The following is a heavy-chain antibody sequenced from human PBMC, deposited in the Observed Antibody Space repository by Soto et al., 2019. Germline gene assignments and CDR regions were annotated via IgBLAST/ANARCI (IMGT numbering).Heavy chain of an antibody. D-gene: IGHD1-26*01. CDR3: AKRIVGTTGHAFDV. CDR1: GFTFSDFH. V-gene: IGHV3-11*01. Sequence: QVQLVESGGGLVKPGGSLRLSCAASGFTFSDFHMIWVRQAAGKGLERISYIYRGGSTVSYADFVQGRFTISRDNAKNSLYPQLDSLRVEDTAVYYCAKRIVGTTGHAFDVWGQGTTVTISS. J-gene: IGHJ6*02. CDR2: IYRGGSTV.